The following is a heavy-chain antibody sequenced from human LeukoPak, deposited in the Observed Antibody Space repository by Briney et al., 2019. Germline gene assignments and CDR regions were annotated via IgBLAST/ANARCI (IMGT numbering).Heavy chain of an antibody. J-gene: IGHJ4*02. CDR2: IIPIFGTA. CDR3: ARGRDYYDSSGYSY. CDR1: GGTFSSYA. Sequence: AAVKVSCKASGGTFSSYAISWVRQAPGQGLEWMGGIIPIFGTANYAQKFQGRVTITADESTSTAYMELSSLRSEDTAVYYCARGRDYYDSSGYSYWGQGTLVTVSS. D-gene: IGHD3-22*01. V-gene: IGHV1-69*13.